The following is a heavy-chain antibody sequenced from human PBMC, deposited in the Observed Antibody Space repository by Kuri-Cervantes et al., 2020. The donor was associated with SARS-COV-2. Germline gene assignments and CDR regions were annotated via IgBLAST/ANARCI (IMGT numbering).Heavy chain of an antibody. CDR3: ARGGFYDILTGYYPPFDY. CDR2: IYYSGST. D-gene: IGHD3-9*01. Sequence: SETLSLTCGFYGGSFRGYYWSWIRQPPGKGLEWIGYIYYSGSTNYNPSLKSRVTISVDTSKNQFSLKLSSVTAADTAVYYCARGGFYDILTGYYPPFDYWGQGTLVTVSS. V-gene: IGHV4-59*01. J-gene: IGHJ4*02. CDR1: GGSFRGYY.